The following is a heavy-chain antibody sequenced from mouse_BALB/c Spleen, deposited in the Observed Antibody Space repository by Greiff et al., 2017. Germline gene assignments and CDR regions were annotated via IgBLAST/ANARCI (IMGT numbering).Heavy chain of an antibody. V-gene: IGHV7-1*02. J-gene: IGHJ4*01. CDR2: SRNKANDYTT. D-gene: IGHD2-4*01. CDR3: ARGYDYDDGGYAMDY. CDR1: GFTFSDFY. Sequence: EVNVVESGGGLVQPGGSLRLSCATSGFTFSDFYMEWVRQPPGKRLEWIAASRNKANDYTTEYSASVKGRFIVSRDTSQSILYLQMNALRAEDTAIYYCARGYDYDDGGYAMDYWGQGTSVTVSS.